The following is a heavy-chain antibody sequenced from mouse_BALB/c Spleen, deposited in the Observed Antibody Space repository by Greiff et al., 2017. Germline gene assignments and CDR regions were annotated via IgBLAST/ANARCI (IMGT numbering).Heavy chain of an antibody. CDR1: GYTFTSYW. CDR2: IYPGSGST. D-gene: IGHD2-3*01. CDR3: TNGYYGDYAMDY. J-gene: IGHJ4*01. Sequence: LKQPGSELVRPGASVKLSCKASGYTFTSYWMHWVKQRPGQGLEWIGNIYPGSGSTNYDEKFKSKATLTVDTSSSTAYMQLSSLTSEDSAVYYCTNGYYGDYAMDYWGQGTSVTVSS. V-gene: IGHV1S22*01.